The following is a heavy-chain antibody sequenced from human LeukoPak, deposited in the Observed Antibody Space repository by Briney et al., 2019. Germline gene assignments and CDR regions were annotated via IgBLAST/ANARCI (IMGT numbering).Heavy chain of an antibody. CDR1: GFTFSSYA. CDR2: ISYDGSNK. D-gene: IGHD2-2*01. Sequence: GRSLRLSCAASGFTFSSYAMHWVRQAPGKGLEWVAVISYDGSNKYYADSVKGRFTISRDNSKNTLYLQMNSLRAEVTAVYYCARDVGYCSSTSCNDAFDIWGQGTMVTVSS. J-gene: IGHJ3*02. CDR3: ARDVGYCSSTSCNDAFDI. V-gene: IGHV3-30*04.